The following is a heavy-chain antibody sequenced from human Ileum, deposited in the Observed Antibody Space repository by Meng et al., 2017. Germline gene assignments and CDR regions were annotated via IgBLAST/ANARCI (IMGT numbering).Heavy chain of an antibody. J-gene: IGHJ2*01. CDR3: VRDGSSSSGGTL. Sequence: HLQESVPGLVKPSETLSLTGQVSGGSISNYYWSWIRQPAGKGLEWIGRIYASVSTNYHPSLRTRITMSVDTSKSQFSLKLTSITAADTAVYYCVRDGSSSSGGTLWGRGTLVTVSS. V-gene: IGHV4-4*07. CDR1: GGSISNYY. D-gene: IGHD2-2*01. CDR2: IYASVST.